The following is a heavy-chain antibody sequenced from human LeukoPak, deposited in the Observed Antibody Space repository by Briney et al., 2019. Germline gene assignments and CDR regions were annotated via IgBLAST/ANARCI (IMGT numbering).Heavy chain of an antibody. CDR2: IYTSGST. V-gene: IGHV4-4*07. CDR1: GGSISSYT. CDR3: ARETYSSGWYFDY. D-gene: IGHD6-19*01. J-gene: IGHJ4*02. Sequence: SETLSLTCTVSGGSISSYTWCWIRQPAGKGLEWIGRIYTSGSTDYNPPLKSRVTMSVDTSKNQFSLKLSSVTAADTAVYYCARETYSSGWYFDYCGQGTLVTVSS.